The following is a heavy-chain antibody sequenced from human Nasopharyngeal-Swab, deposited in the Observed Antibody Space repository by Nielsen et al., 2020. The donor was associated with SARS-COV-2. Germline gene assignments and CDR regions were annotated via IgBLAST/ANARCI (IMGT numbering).Heavy chain of an antibody. V-gene: IGHV4-39*01. J-gene: IGHJ6*02. CDR3: ARLNYDFGGLYGVDV. CDR2: IYYTRST. D-gene: IGHD3-3*01. CDR1: GGSISSHSYY. Sequence: SETLSLTCTVSGGSISSHSYYWAWIRKPPGKGPVWIGHIYYTRSTHYNPSLRSRLTTSVETPKNQFSLELRSVTAADTGVYVCARLNYDFGGLYGVDVWGQGTTGTVSS.